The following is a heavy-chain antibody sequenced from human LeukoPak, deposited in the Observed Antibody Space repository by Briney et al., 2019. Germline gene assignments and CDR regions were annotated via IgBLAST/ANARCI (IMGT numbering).Heavy chain of an antibody. CDR3: ARVRYCSGCSCYRDAFDI. Sequence: ASVKVSCKASGYTFTDYYMHWVRQAPGQGLEWMGRINPNSGDTNYAQKFQGRVTMTRDTSISTAYMELSRLRSDDTAVYYCARVRYCSGCSCYRDAFDIWGQGTMVTGSS. V-gene: IGHV1-2*06. CDR1: GYTFTDYY. J-gene: IGHJ3*02. CDR2: INPNSGDT. D-gene: IGHD2-15*01.